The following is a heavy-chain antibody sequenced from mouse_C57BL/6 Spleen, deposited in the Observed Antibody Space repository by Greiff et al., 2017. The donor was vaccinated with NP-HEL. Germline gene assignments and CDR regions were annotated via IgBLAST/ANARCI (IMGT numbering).Heavy chain of an antibody. D-gene: IGHD2-5*01. CDR1: GYTFTEYT. CDR2: FYPGSGSI. J-gene: IGHJ2*01. V-gene: IGHV1-62-2*01. Sequence: QVQLQQSGAELVKPGASVKLSCKASGYTFTEYTIHWVKQRSGQGLEWIGWFYPGSGSIKYNENFKDKATLTAAKSSSTVYMELSRLTSEDSAVYFCARHDDLYSNYYFDYWGQGTTLTVSS. CDR3: ARHDDLYSNYYFDY.